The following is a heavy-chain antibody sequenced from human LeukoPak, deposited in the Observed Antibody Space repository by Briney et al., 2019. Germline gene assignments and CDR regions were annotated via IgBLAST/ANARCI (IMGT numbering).Heavy chain of an antibody. J-gene: IGHJ4*02. Sequence: GASVKVSCKASGYTLTSYDINWVRQATGQGLEWMGWMNPNSGNTGYAQKFQGRVTMTRNTSISTAYMELSSLRSEDTAVYYCARVLRYYYGSGSLLYYFDYWGQGTLVTVSS. D-gene: IGHD3-10*01. CDR2: MNPNSGNT. CDR3: ARVLRYYYGSGSLLYYFDY. CDR1: GYTLTSYD. V-gene: IGHV1-8*01.